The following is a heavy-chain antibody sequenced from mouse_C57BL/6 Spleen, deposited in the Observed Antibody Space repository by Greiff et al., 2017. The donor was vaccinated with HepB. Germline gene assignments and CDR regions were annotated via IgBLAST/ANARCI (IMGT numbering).Heavy chain of an antibody. CDR3: ARETGGSYWYFDV. Sequence: QVQLKQPGAELVKPGASVKLSCKASGYTFTSYWMHWVKQRPGRGLEWIGRIDPNSGGTKYNEKFKSKATLTVDKPSSTAYMQLSSLTSEDSAVYYCARETGGSYWYFDVWGTGTTVTVSS. CDR1: GYTFTSYW. V-gene: IGHV1-72*01. J-gene: IGHJ1*03. CDR2: IDPNSGGT. D-gene: IGHD4-1*01.